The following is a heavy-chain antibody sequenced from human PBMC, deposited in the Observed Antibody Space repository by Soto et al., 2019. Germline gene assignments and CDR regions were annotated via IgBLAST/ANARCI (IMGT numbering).Heavy chain of an antibody. D-gene: IGHD5-18*01. CDR3: ARDALRNVDTAIPIPFDY. V-gene: IGHV3-30-3*01. J-gene: IGHJ4*02. CDR2: ISYDGSNK. CDR1: GFTFSSYA. Sequence: GGSLRLSCAASGFTFSSYAMHWVRQAPGKGLEWVAVISYDGSNKYYADSVKGRFTISRDNSKNTLYLQMNSLRAEDTAVYYCARDALRNVDTAIPIPFDYWGQGTLVTVSS.